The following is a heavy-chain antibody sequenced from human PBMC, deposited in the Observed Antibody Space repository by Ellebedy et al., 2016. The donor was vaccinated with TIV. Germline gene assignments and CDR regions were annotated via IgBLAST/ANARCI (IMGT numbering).Heavy chain of an antibody. D-gene: IGHD1-26*01. Sequence: ASVKVSCXASGYTFTGYYMHWVRQAPGQGLEWMGWINPNSGGTNYAQKFQGRVTMTRDTSISTAYMELSRLRSDDTAVYYCAKDRSRGSYWFDPWGQGTLVTVSS. J-gene: IGHJ5*02. CDR2: INPNSGGT. CDR1: GYTFTGYY. CDR3: AKDRSRGSYWFDP. V-gene: IGHV1-2*02.